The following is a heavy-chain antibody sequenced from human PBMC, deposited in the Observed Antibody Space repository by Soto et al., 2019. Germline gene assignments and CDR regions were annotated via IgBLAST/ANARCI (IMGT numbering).Heavy chain of an antibody. Sequence: ASVKVSCKASGYTFTSYAMHWVRQAPGQRLEWMGWINAGNGNTKYSQKFQGRVTITRDTSASTAYMELSSLRSEDTAVYYCARWDLPGYYYGMDVWGQGTTVTV. D-gene: IGHD1-26*01. V-gene: IGHV1-3*01. J-gene: IGHJ6*02. CDR1: GYTFTSYA. CDR2: INAGNGNT. CDR3: ARWDLPGYYYGMDV.